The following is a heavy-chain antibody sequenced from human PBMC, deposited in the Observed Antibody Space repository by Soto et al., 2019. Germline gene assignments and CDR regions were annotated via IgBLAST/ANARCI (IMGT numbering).Heavy chain of an antibody. CDR3: ARVRERRITMVRGVMPLFDY. CDR1: GGSISSGDYY. D-gene: IGHD3-10*01. V-gene: IGHV4-30-4*01. Sequence: TVSGGSISSGDYYWSWIRQPPGKGLEWIGYIYYSGSTYYNPSLKSRVTISVDTSKNQFSLKLSSVTAADTAVYYCARVRERRITMVRGVMPLFDYWGQGTLVTVSS. CDR2: IYYSGST. J-gene: IGHJ4*02.